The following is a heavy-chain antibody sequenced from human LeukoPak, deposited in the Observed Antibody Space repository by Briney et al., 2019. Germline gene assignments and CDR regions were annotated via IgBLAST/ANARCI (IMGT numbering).Heavy chain of an antibody. CDR2: ISAYNGNT. J-gene: IGHJ5*02. Sequence: GASVKVSCKASGYTFTSYGISWVRQAPGQGLEWMGWISAYNGNTNYAQKLQGRVTMTTDTSTSTAYMELRSLRSDDTAVYYCARAVVVPAAMDGWFDPWGQGTLVTVSS. D-gene: IGHD2-2*01. CDR3: ARAVVVPAAMDGWFDP. CDR1: GYTFTSYG. V-gene: IGHV1-18*01.